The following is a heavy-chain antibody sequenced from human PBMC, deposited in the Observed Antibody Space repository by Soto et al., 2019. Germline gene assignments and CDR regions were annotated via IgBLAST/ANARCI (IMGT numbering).Heavy chain of an antibody. CDR1: GFTFSSYG. CDR2: IWYDGSNK. Sequence: GGSLRLSCAASGFTFSSYGMHWVRQAPGKGLEWVAVIWYDGSNKYYADSVKGRFTISRDNSKNTLYLQMNSLRAEDTAVYYCARGGLGYCSGGSCPVYYKYFQHWGPGTLVTVS. D-gene: IGHD2-15*01. J-gene: IGHJ1*01. CDR3: ARGGLGYCSGGSCPVYYKYFQH. V-gene: IGHV3-33*01.